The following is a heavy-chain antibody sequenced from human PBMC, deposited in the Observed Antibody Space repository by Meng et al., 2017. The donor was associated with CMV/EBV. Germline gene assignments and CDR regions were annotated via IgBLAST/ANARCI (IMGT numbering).Heavy chain of an antibody. CDR1: GYTFTSYY. Sequence: QGEVVTFGAEVKEPGASVNVACKASGYTFTSYYMHGVRQAPGQGLEWMGIINPSGGSTSYAQKFQGRVTMTRDTSTSTVYMELSSLRSEDTAVYYCARESGSVGDYWGQGTLVTVSS. D-gene: IGHD1-26*01. J-gene: IGHJ4*02. V-gene: IGHV1-46*01. CDR3: ARESGSVGDY. CDR2: INPSGGST.